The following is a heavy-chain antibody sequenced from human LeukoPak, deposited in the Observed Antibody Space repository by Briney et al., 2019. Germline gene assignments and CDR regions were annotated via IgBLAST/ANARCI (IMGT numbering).Heavy chain of an antibody. CDR3: ARSFRGYSQGYYYYAMDV. CDR1: GGSISSYF. CDR2: MHHSGST. Sequence: PSETLSLTCTVSGGSISSYFWSWIRQSPGKGLEWIGLMHHSGSTNYNPSLKSRVIMSQDTSTNQFSLQVNSVTAADSAVYYCARSFRGYSQGYYYYAMDVWGQGTTVTVFS. D-gene: IGHD5-18*01. J-gene: IGHJ6*02. V-gene: IGHV4-59*01.